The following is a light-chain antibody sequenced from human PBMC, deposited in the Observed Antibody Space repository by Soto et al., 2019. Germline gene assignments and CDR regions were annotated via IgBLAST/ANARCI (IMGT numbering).Light chain of an antibody. CDR3: CSYAGRNTFVV. V-gene: IGLV2-23*03. CDR1: SSDVGSYNL. CDR2: EGT. Sequence: QSALTQPASVSGSPGQSITISCTGTSSDVGSYNLVSWYQQHPGKAPKLMIYEGTKRPSGVSNRFSGSKSGNTASLTISGRQAEDEADYHCCSYAGRNTFVVFGGGTKLTVL. J-gene: IGLJ2*01.